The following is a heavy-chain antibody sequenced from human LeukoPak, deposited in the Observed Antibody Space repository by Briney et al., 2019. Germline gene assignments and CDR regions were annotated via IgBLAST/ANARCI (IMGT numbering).Heavy chain of an antibody. V-gene: IGHV3-23*01. CDR2: ISGSGDDS. CDR3: ARDGDGVTVTGKGDWLDP. CDR1: GFTFSSYA. D-gene: IGHD4-11*01. J-gene: IGHJ5*02. Sequence: GGSLRLSCAASGFTFSSYAMTWVRQAPGKGLEWVSTISGSGDDSYYVDSVKGRFTISRDNSKNTLYLQMNTLRAEDTAVYYCARDGDGVTVTGKGDWLDPWGQGTLVTVSS.